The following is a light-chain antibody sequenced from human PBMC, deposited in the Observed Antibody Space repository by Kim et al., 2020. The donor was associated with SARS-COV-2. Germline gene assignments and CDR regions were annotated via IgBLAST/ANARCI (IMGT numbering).Light chain of an antibody. V-gene: IGLV2-14*03. Sequence: GQSPTLSCHGNRSDVGYYNSFSWYHQHPGNAPNLIMYNLSEPASGVSNRFSGSQSGNTASLTISGLRAEDEADYYCSSHTTSSTYVFGSGTQLTVL. CDR2: NLS. CDR3: SSHTTSSTYV. CDR1: RSDVGYYNS. J-gene: IGLJ1*01.